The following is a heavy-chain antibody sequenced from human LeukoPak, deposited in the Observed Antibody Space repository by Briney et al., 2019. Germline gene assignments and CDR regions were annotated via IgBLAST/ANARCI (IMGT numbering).Heavy chain of an antibody. V-gene: IGHV5-51*01. J-gene: IGHJ4*02. CDR3: ARRGVYYDFWSGTAAY. D-gene: IGHD3-3*01. CDR2: IYPGDSDT. CDR1: GYSFTSYW. Sequence: GESQKISCKGSGYSFTSYWIGWVRQMPGKGLEWMGIIYPGDSDTRYSPSFQGQVTISADKSISTAYLQWSSLKASDTAMYYCARRGVYYDFWSGTAAYWGQGTLVTVSS.